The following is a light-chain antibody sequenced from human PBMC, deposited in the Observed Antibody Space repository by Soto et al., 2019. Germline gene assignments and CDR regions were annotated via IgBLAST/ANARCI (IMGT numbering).Light chain of an antibody. V-gene: IGKV1-5*03. CDR1: QSISSC. Sequence: DIQMTQSPSTLSASVGDRVTITCRASQSISSCLAWYQQKPGKAPKVLIYKASSLESGVPSRFSGSGSGTEFTLTISSLQPDDFATYYRQQYDSYPVAFGQGTKVEIK. J-gene: IGKJ1*01. CDR2: KAS. CDR3: QQYDSYPVA.